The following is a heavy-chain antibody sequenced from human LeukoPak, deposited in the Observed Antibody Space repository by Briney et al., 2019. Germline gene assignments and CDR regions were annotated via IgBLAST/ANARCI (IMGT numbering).Heavy chain of an antibody. V-gene: IGHV1-8*03. Sequence: GASVKVSCKASGYTFTSYDINWVRQATGQGLEWMGWMNPNSGNTGYAQKFQGRVAITRNTSISTAYMELSSLRSEDTAVYYCATGSGYETTPFDYWGQGTLVTVSS. D-gene: IGHD5-12*01. CDR2: MNPNSGNT. J-gene: IGHJ4*02. CDR1: GYTFTSYD. CDR3: ATGSGYETTPFDY.